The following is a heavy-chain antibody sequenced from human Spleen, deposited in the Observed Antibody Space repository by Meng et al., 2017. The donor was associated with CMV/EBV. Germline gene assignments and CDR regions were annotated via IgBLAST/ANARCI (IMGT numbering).Heavy chain of an antibody. CDR2: IFSNDKK. CDR1: GFSLSDTRMG. CDR3: ARMPTELYYYGMDV. V-gene: IGHV2-26*01. J-gene: IGHJ6*02. Sequence: SGPTLVKPTETLTLTCTVSGFSLSDTRMGVSWIRQPPGKALEWLAHIFSNDKKSYSTSLKSRLTISKDTSKSQVVLTMTNMDPVDTATYYCARMPTELYYYGMDVWGQGTAVTVSS. D-gene: IGHD1-14*01.